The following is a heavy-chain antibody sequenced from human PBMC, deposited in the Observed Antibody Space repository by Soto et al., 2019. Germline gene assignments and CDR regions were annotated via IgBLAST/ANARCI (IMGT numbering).Heavy chain of an antibody. J-gene: IGHJ5*02. Sequence: GGSLRLSCAASGFTFSSYAMSWVRQAPGKGLEWVSAISGSGGSTYYADSVKGRFTISRDNSKNTLYLQMNSLRAEDTAVYYCAKDPSHYDFWSGYPQQYNWFDPWGQGTLVTVSS. CDR2: ISGSGGST. CDR1: GFTFSSYA. CDR3: AKDPSHYDFWSGYPQQYNWFDP. V-gene: IGHV3-23*01. D-gene: IGHD3-3*01.